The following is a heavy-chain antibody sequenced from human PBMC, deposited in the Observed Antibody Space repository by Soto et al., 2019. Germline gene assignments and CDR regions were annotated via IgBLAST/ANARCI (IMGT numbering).Heavy chain of an antibody. CDR1: GDSVTGSSYY. V-gene: IGHV4-61*01. Sequence: QVQLRESGPGLVKPSETLSLTCTVSGDSVTGSSYYWSWVRQSPAKGLEWSAYSYYGDYTNYRPCLVSRAVLSVDASRNQCPRKLTSVTAVDTAVYSCAAGQGSANAYGSPVPYHFYGMTVWGQGTTVTVSS. D-gene: IGHD3-10*01. CDR2: SYYGDYT. J-gene: IGHJ6*02. CDR3: AAGQGSANAYGSPVPYHFYGMTV.